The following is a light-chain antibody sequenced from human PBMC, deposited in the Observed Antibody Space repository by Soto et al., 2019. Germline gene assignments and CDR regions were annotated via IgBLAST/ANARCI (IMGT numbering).Light chain of an antibody. V-gene: IGKV3-15*01. Sequence: EIVMRQSPATLSVSPGERATLSCRASQSVSSNLAWYQQKPGQAPRLLIYGASTRATGIPARFSGSGSGTDFTLTISRLEPEDFAVYSCQQYSSSPRTFGQGTKVDIK. J-gene: IGKJ1*01. CDR1: QSVSSN. CDR2: GAS. CDR3: QQYSSSPRT.